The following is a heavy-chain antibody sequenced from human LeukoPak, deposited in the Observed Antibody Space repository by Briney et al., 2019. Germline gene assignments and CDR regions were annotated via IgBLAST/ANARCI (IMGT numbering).Heavy chain of an antibody. V-gene: IGHV1-18*01. J-gene: IGHJ4*02. Sequence: ASVKVSCKASGGTFSSYAISWVRQAPGQGLEWMGWISAYNGNTNYAQKLQGRVTMTTDTSTSTAYMELRSLRSDDTAVYYCAREVAGLFDYWGQGTLVTVSS. CDR1: GGTFSSYA. CDR3: AREVAGLFDY. CDR2: ISAYNGNT. D-gene: IGHD2-15*01.